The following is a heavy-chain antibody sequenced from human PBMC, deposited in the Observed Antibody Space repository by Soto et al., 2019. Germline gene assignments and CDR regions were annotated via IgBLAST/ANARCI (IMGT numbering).Heavy chain of an antibody. CDR3: ATSYGSGYRAFDY. D-gene: IGHD3-10*01. Sequence: QVQLVQSGXXXXXXXXXXXXSXKASXXTFAFYSINWVRQAPGLGLEWMGRINPILSMSNYAQRFQGRVTMTADKSTSTAYMVLNSLRSEDTAMYYCATSYGSGYRAFDYWXQGALVTVSS. CDR1: XXTFAFYS. V-gene: IGHV1-69*02. CDR2: INPILSMS. J-gene: IGHJ4*02.